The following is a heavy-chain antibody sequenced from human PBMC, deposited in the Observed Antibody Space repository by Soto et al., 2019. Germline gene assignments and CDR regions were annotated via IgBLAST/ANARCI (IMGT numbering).Heavy chain of an antibody. Sequence: QVQLQESGPGLVKPSQTLSLTCTVSGGSISSGGYYWSWIRQHPGKGLEWIGYIYYSGSTYYNPSLKRRVNIAVGTSKNQFSLKLSSVTAADTAVYYCARDWAYGSGSFHYYGMDVWGQGTTVTVSS. V-gene: IGHV4-31*03. CDR1: GGSISSGGYY. D-gene: IGHD3-10*01. CDR3: ARDWAYGSGSFHYYGMDV. CDR2: IYYSGST. J-gene: IGHJ6*02.